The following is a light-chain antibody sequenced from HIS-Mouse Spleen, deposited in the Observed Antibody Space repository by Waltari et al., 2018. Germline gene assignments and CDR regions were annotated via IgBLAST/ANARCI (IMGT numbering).Light chain of an antibody. CDR1: QSVSSN. Sequence: ELVMTQSPATLSVSPGARATLSCRASQSVSSNLAWYQQNPGQAPRLLIHGASTRATGIPARFSGSGSGTEFTLTISSMQSEDFAVYYCQQYNNWPPWTFGQGTKVEIK. CDR2: GAS. V-gene: IGKV3-15*01. J-gene: IGKJ1*01. CDR3: QQYNNWPPWT.